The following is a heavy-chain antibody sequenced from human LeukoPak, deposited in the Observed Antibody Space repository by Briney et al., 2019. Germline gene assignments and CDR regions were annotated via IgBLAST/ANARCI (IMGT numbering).Heavy chain of an antibody. CDR3: ARDLLYYDSSGLTLAFDY. V-gene: IGHV3-30*03. J-gene: IGHJ4*02. CDR1: GFTFSSYG. CDR2: ISYDGSNK. D-gene: IGHD3-22*01. Sequence: PGGSLRLSCAASGFTFSSYGMHWVRQAPGKGLEWVAVISYDGSNKYYADSVKGRFTISRDNSKNTLYLQMNSLRAEDTAVYYCARDLLYYDSSGLTLAFDYWGQGTLVTVSS.